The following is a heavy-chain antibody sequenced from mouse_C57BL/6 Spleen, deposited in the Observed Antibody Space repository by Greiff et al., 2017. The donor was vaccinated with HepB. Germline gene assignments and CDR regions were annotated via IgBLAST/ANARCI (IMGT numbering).Heavy chain of an antibody. CDR1: GYAFSSYW. V-gene: IGHV1-80*01. J-gene: IGHJ4*01. Sequence: QVQLQQSGAELVKPGASVKISCKASGYAFSSYWMNWVKQRPGKGLEWIGQIYPGDGDTNYNGKFKGKATLTADKSSSTAYMQLSSLTSEDSAVYFCAQIYYDYDEGYAMDYWGQGTSVTVSS. D-gene: IGHD2-4*01. CDR2: IYPGDGDT. CDR3: AQIYYDYDEGYAMDY.